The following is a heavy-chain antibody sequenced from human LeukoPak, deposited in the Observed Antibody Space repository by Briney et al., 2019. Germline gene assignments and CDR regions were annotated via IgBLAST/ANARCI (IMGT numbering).Heavy chain of an antibody. V-gene: IGHV1-69*13. CDR3: ARDHYHKIHSVMVTAPDY. D-gene: IGHD2-21*02. J-gene: IGHJ4*02. CDR2: IIPMFGTP. Sequence: GASVKVSCKASGVIFSSYAITWVRQAPGQGLEWMGGIIPMFGTPNYAQKFQGRVTITADESTNTAYMELSSLTYEDTAMYYCARDHYHKIHSVMVTAPDYWGQGTLVTVSS. CDR1: GVIFSSYA.